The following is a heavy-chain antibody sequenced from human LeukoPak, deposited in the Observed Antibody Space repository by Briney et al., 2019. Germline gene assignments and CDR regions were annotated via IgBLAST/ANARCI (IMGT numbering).Heavy chain of an antibody. CDR1: GFTFSSYA. CDR3: AKVDHRIAVAAAFDY. D-gene: IGHD6-19*01. Sequence: GGPLRLSCAASGFTFSSYAMSWVRQAPGKGLEWVSAISGSGGSTYYADSVKGRFTISRDNSKNTLYLQMNSLRAEDTAVYYCAKVDHRIAVAAAFDYWGQGTLVTVSS. J-gene: IGHJ4*02. V-gene: IGHV3-23*01. CDR2: ISGSGGST.